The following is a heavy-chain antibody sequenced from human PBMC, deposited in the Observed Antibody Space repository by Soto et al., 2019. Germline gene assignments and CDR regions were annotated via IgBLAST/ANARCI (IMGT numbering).Heavy chain of an antibody. V-gene: IGHV5-51*01. J-gene: IGHJ6*02. CDR3: ARNYYDSSGYYNYYYYGMDV. CDR2: IYPGDSDT. D-gene: IGHD3-22*01. CDR1: GYSFTSYW. Sequence: PGESLKISCKGSGYSFTSYWIGWVRQMPGKGLEWMGIIYPGDSDTRYSPSLQGQVTISADKSISTAYLQWSSLKASDTAMYYCARNYYDSSGYYNYYYYGMDVWGQGTTVTVSS.